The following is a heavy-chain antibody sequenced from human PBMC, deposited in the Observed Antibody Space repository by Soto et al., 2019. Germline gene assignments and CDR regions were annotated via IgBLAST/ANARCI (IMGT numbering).Heavy chain of an antibody. V-gene: IGHV1-18*01. CDR1: GYTFTSYG. D-gene: IGHD3-10*01. Sequence: ASVKVSCKASGYTFTSYGISWVRQAPGQGLEWMGWINVYNGNTKYAQKLQGRVTMTTDTSTSTAYMELRSLRSDDTAVYYCARGVGSGSYYNQYNWFDPWGQGTLVTVSS. J-gene: IGHJ5*02. CDR3: ARGVGSGSYYNQYNWFDP. CDR2: INVYNGNT.